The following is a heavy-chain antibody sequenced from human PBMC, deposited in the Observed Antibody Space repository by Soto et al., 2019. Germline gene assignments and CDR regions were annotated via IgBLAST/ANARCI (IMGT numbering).Heavy chain of an antibody. CDR2: IYHSGST. D-gene: IGHD1-7*01. CDR1: GGSISSGGYS. J-gene: IGHJ4*02. Sequence: PSETLSLTCAVSGGSISSGGYSWIWIRQPPGKGLEWIGYIYHSGSTYYNPSLKSRVTISVDRSKNQFSLKLSSVTAADTAVYYCARSITGTNFDYWGQGTLVTVSS. V-gene: IGHV4-30-2*01. CDR3: ARSITGTNFDY.